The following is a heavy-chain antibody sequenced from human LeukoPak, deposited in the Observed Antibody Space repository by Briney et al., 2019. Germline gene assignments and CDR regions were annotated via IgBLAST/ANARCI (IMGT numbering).Heavy chain of an antibody. D-gene: IGHD5-12*01. J-gene: IGHJ4*02. V-gene: IGHV3-64D*06. CDR1: GFTFSSYA. CDR3: ARVSGYSGYDTLDY. Sequence: GGSLRLSCSASGFTFSSYAMHWVRQAPGKGLEYVSAISSNGGSTYYADSVKGRFTISRDNSKNTLYLQMSSLRPEDTAVYYCARVSGYSGYDTLDYWGQGTLVTVSS. CDR2: ISSNGGST.